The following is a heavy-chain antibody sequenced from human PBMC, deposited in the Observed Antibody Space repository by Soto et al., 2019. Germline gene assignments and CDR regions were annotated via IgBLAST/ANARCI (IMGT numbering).Heavy chain of an antibody. CDR2: ISPDGSAH. CDR3: EKNTLS. V-gene: IGHV3-7*01. Sequence: EVQLVESGGGLVQPGGSLRLSCAGSGFTFSNFWMSWVRQAPGKGLEWVANISPDGSAHSYVDSVNGRFTISRDNAKNSLYLQMNSLRAEDTAVYYCEKNTLSGGQGTLVTVSS. J-gene: IGHJ4*02. CDR1: GFTFSNFW.